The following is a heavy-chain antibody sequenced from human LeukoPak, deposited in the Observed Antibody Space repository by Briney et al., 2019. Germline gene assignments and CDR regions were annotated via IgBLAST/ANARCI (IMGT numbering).Heavy chain of an antibody. CDR2: ISSSGSTI. V-gene: IGHV3-48*04. CDR3: AKVNIAVARFDY. Sequence: GGSLRLSCVASGFTFSSRDWMTWVRQAPGKGLEWVSYISSSGSTIYYADSVKGRFTISRDNAKNSLYLQMNSLRAEDTAVYYCAKVNIAVARFDYWGQGTLVTVSS. CDR1: GFTFSSRDW. D-gene: IGHD6-19*01. J-gene: IGHJ4*02.